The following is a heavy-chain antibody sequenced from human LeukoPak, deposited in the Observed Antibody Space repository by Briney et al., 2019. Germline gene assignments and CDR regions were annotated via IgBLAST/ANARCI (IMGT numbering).Heavy chain of an antibody. Sequence: GGSLRLSCTASGFTFDDYAMHWVRQAPGKGLEWVSGISWNSGSIGYADSVKGRFTISRDNAKNSLYLQMNSLRAEDTALYYCAKLSYYSGYVYWGQGTLVTVSS. V-gene: IGHV3-9*01. J-gene: IGHJ4*02. CDR1: GFTFDDYA. CDR2: ISWNSGSI. D-gene: IGHD5-12*01. CDR3: AKLSYYSGYVY.